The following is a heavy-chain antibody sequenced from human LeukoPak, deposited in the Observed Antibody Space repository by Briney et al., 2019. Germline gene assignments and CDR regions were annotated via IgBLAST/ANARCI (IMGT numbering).Heavy chain of an antibody. V-gene: IGHV3-11*01. CDR1: GFTFSDYY. Sequence: GGSLRLSCAASGFTFSDYYMSWIRQAPGKGLEWVSYISSSGSTIYYADSVKGRFTISRDNAKNSLYLQMNSLRAEDTAVYYCARIYYDSSGFDYFDYWGQGTLVTVSS. D-gene: IGHD3-22*01. CDR2: ISSSGSTI. CDR3: ARIYYDSSGFDYFDY. J-gene: IGHJ4*02.